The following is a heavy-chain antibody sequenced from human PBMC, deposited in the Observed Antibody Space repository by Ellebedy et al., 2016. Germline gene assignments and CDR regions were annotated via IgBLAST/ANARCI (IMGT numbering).Heavy chain of an antibody. J-gene: IGHJ3*02. CDR1: GASISTYY. CDR3: AGADHYYDTRMGAFEI. V-gene: IGHV4-59*13. D-gene: IGHD3-22*01. Sequence: SETLSLXCTVSGASISTYYWSWFRQSPGRRLEWIGYIYYSGNTKNNPSFRGRVTISIDTSKNQFSLKLSSATAADTAVYYCAGADHYYDTRMGAFEIWGQGTMVTVSS. CDR2: IYYSGNT.